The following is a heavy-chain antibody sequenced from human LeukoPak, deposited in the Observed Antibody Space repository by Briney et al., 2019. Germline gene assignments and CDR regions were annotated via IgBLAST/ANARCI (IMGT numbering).Heavy chain of an antibody. V-gene: IGHV4-39*01. Sequence: SETLSLTCTVSGGFISSSSYYWGWIRQPPGKGLEWIGSIYYSGSTYYNPSLKSRVTISVDTSKNQFSLKLSSVTAADTAVYYCARHGSSSTTVDPWGQGTLVTVSS. CDR3: ARHGSSSTTVDP. D-gene: IGHD2-2*01. CDR2: IYYSGST. CDR1: GGFISSSSYY. J-gene: IGHJ5*02.